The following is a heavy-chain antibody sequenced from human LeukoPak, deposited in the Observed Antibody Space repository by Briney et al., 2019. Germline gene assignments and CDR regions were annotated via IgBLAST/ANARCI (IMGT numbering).Heavy chain of an antibody. Sequence: GGSLRLSCAASGLTFSCCAMSWVRQAPGKGLEWVSTISGSGATTYYADSVNGRFTISRDNSRNTLYLQMNSLRAEDTAVYYCAKATPVGAATGADYWGQGTLVTVSS. CDR1: GLTFSCCA. CDR3: AKATPVGAATGADY. CDR2: ISGSGATT. J-gene: IGHJ4*02. V-gene: IGHV3-23*01. D-gene: IGHD6-13*01.